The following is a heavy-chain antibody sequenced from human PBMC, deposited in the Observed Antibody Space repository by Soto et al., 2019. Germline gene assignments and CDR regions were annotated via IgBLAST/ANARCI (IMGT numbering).Heavy chain of an antibody. D-gene: IGHD2-15*01. J-gene: IGHJ5*02. Sequence: QVQLVQSGAEVKKPGASVKVSCKASGYTFTSYGIIWVRQAPGQGLEWMGWISAYNGNTNYAQKLQGRVTMTTDTSTSTAYMELRSLRSDDTAVYYCARVACSGSCYSRGWFDPWGQGTLVTVSS. CDR3: ARVACSGSCYSRGWFDP. V-gene: IGHV1-18*01. CDR2: ISAYNGNT. CDR1: GYTFTSYG.